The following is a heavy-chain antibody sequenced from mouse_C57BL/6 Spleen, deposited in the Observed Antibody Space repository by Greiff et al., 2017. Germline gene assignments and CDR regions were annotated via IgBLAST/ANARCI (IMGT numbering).Heavy chain of an antibody. CDR1: GYTFTSYW. D-gene: IGHD2-3*01. CDR2: IYPSDSET. V-gene: IGHV1-61*01. CDR3: ARPIYDGYSWFAY. Sequence: VQLQQPGAELVRPGSSVKLSCKASGYTFTSYWMDWVKQRPGQGLEWIGNIYPSDSETHYNQQFKDKATLTVDKSSSTAYMQLSSLTSEDSAVYYCARPIYDGYSWFAYWGQGTLVTVSA. J-gene: IGHJ3*01.